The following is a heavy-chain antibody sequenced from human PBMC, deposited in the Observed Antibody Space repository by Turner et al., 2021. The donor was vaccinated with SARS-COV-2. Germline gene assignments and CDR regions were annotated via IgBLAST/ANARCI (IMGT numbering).Heavy chain of an antibody. J-gene: IGHJ3*02. Sequence: QVQLVQAGAEVKKPGASVKVSGKASGYPFTGYFMHCVRQAPGQGLEWMGWINPNSGGTNYAQKFQGRVTMTRDTSISTAYMELSRLRSDDTAVYYCAVLEMATITDAFDIWGQGTMVTVSS. V-gene: IGHV1-2*02. CDR2: INPNSGGT. D-gene: IGHD5-12*01. CDR3: AVLEMATITDAFDI. CDR1: GYPFTGYF.